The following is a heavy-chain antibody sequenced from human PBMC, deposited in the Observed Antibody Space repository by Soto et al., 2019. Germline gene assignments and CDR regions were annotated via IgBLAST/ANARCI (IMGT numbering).Heavy chain of an antibody. D-gene: IGHD6-19*01. V-gene: IGHV1-8*01. CDR3: ARGVREAVAGPYYFFDY. CDR1: GYTFTSYD. J-gene: IGHJ4*02. CDR2: MNPNSGNT. Sequence: GASVKVSCKASGYTFTSYDINWVRQATGQGLEWMGWMNPNSGNTGYAHKFQGRVTMTKNTSISTAYMELSSLRSEDTAVYYCARGVREAVAGPYYFFDYWGQGTLVTVSS.